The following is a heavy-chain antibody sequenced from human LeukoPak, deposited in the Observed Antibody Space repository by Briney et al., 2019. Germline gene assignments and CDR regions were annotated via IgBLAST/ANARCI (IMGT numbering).Heavy chain of an antibody. CDR2: IYSSGST. D-gene: IGHD5-24*01. Sequence: SETLSLTCTVPGGSINSYYWSWIRQPPGKRLEWIGFIYSSGSTDYNPSLESRVTISLDTSKNQFSLKMTSVTAADTAVYYCARGRDGSSPWYFDYWGQGTLVTVSS. CDR3: ARGRDGSSPWYFDY. CDR1: GGSINSYY. V-gene: IGHV4-59*01. J-gene: IGHJ4*02.